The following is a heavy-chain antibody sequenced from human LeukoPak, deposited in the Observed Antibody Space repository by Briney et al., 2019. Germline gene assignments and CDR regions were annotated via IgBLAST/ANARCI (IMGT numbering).Heavy chain of an antibody. J-gene: IGHJ4*02. CDR3: ARFLSSGWYRVDY. CDR1: GFTFSDYY. D-gene: IGHD6-19*01. V-gene: IGHV3-11*04. CDR2: ISSSGSTI. Sequence: AGGSLRLSCAASGFTFSDYYMSWIRQAPGKGLEWVSYISSSGSTIYYADSVKGRFTISRDNAKNSLYLQMNSLRAEDTAVYYCARFLSSGWYRVDYWGQGTLVTVSS.